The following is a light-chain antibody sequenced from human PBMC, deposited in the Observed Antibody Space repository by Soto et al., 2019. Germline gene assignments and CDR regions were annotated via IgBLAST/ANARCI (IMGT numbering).Light chain of an antibody. CDR1: QGISSY. CDR2: AAS. CDR3: QKYESAPLT. J-gene: IGKJ4*01. Sequence: DIQMTQSPSSLSASVGDRVTITCRASQGISSYLAWYQQKPGKVPKLLIHAASTLQSGVPSRFSGSGSGTEFTLTIRSLQPEDVATYYCQKYESAPLTFGGGTKVDIK. V-gene: IGKV1-27*01.